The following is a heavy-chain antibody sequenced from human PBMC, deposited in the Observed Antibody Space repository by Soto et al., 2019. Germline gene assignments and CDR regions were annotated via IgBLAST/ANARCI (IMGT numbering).Heavy chain of an antibody. CDR3: ARAVYCSGGSCYGNDY. CDR2: ISSSSSTI. Sequence: GGSLRLSCAASGFTFSSYSMNWVRQAPGKGLEWVSYISSSSSTIYYADSVKGRFTISRDNAKNSLYLQMNSLRAEDTAVYYCARAVYCSGGSCYGNDYWGQGTLVTVSS. J-gene: IGHJ4*02. CDR1: GFTFSSYS. D-gene: IGHD2-15*01. V-gene: IGHV3-48*01.